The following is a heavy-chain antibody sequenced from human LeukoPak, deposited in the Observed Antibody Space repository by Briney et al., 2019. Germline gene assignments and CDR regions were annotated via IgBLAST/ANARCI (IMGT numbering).Heavy chain of an antibody. CDR1: GVSINNNW. D-gene: IGHD1-26*01. Sequence: PSETLSLTCAVSGVSINNNWWSWVRQPPGKGLEWIGEIYHSGSTNYNLSLKSRVTISVDKSKNQFSLKLSSVTAADTAVYYCARHIVAPTGFDYWGQGTLVTVSS. CDR2: IYHSGST. CDR3: ARHIVAPTGFDY. V-gene: IGHV4-4*02. J-gene: IGHJ4*02.